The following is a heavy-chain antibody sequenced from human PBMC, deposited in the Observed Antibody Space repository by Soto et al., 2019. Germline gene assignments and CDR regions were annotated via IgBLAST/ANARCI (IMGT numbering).Heavy chain of an antibody. CDR1: GGSVSSHY. V-gene: IGHV4-59*05. J-gene: IGHJ4*02. CDR2: IYYSGST. CDR3: ARHKQEGAPSYFDY. D-gene: IGHD1-26*01. Sequence: SETLSLTCTVSGGSVSSHYWSWIRQPPGKGLEWIGSIYYSGSTYYNPSLKSRVTISVDTSKNQFSLKLSSVTAADTAVYYCARHKQEGAPSYFDYWGQGTLVTVSS.